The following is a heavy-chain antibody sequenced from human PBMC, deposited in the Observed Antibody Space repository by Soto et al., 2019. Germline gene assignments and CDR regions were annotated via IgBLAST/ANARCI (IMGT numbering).Heavy chain of an antibody. Sequence: NPGGSLRLSCAASGFTFSDYYMSWIRQAPGKGLEWVSYISSSGSTIYYADSVKGRFTISRDNAKNSLYLQMNSLRAEDTAVYYCARDSPATSGPWYYGMDVWGQGTTVTVSS. CDR1: GFTFSDYY. CDR3: ARDSPATSGPWYYGMDV. J-gene: IGHJ6*02. D-gene: IGHD3-10*01. V-gene: IGHV3-11*01. CDR2: ISSSGSTI.